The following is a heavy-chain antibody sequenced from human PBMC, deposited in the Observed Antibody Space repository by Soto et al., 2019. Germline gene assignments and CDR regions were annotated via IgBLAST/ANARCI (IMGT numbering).Heavy chain of an antibody. CDR2: INPDGSQK. J-gene: IGHJ6*04. CDR1: GITFSNYW. Sequence: EVQLAESGGGLVQPGGSLRLSCAAPGITFSNYWMSWIRQAPGKGLEWVAHINPDGSQKYYVDSTKGRFTISRDNAKNSLSLQSSSLRAEDTALYYCVGFGGLNVWGRGTTVTVAS. V-gene: IGHV3-7*01. D-gene: IGHD3-10*01. CDR3: VGFGGLNV.